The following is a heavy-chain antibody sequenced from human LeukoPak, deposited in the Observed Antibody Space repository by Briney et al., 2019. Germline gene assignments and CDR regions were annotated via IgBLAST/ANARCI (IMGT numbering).Heavy chain of an antibody. D-gene: IGHD1-26*01. CDR1: GFPFSSYA. CDR3: VKDRGGSPFYGMDV. Sequence: GSLRLSCAGSGFPFSSYAMSWVRQAPGKGLEWVSTISGSGGAGTYYADSVKGRFTVSRDNSRNTLYLPMNSLRAEDTAVYYCVKDRGGSPFYGMDVWGQGTTVTVSS. J-gene: IGHJ6*02. CDR2: ISGSGGAGT. V-gene: IGHV3-23*01.